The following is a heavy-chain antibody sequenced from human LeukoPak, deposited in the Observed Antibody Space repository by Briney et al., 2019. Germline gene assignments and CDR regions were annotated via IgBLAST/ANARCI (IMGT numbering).Heavy chain of an antibody. D-gene: IGHD4-17*01. CDR1: GGSISSYY. J-gene: IGHJ6*02. V-gene: IGHV4-59*01. CDR2: IYYSGST. CDR3: ARDRRNDYRAGMDV. Sequence: PSETLSLTCTVSGGSISSYYWSWIRQPPGKGLEWIGYIYYSGSTNYNPSLKSRVTISVDTSKNQFSLKLSSVTAADTAVYYCARDRRNDYRAGMDVWGQGTTVTVSS.